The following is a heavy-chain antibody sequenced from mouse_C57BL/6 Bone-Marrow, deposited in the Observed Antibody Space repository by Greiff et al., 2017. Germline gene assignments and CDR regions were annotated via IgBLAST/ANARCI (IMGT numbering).Heavy chain of an antibody. CDR2: IYPGDGDT. D-gene: IGHD1-1*01. CDR1: GYAFSSSW. J-gene: IGHJ4*01. Sequence: QVQLQQSGPELVNPGASVKISCKASGYAFSSSWMNWVKQRPGKGLEWIGRIYPGDGDTNYNGKFKGKATLTADKSSSTAYMQLSSLTSEDSAVYFCARPYGSSYGGAMDYWGQGTSVTVSS. V-gene: IGHV1-82*01. CDR3: ARPYGSSYGGAMDY.